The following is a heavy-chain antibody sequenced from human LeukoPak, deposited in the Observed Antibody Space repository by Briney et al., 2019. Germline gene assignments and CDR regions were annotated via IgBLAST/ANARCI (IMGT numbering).Heavy chain of an antibody. CDR2: ISPDGSSA. J-gene: IGHJ3*02. V-gene: IGHV3-74*01. CDR3: ATLRAVVASDDFDI. Sequence: GGSLRLSCAASGFTFSRYWMHWVRQAPGKGLVWVSRISPDGSSAHYEDSVNGRFTISRDNAKNTLYLQMNSLRAEDTAVYYCATLRAVVASDDFDIWGQGTMVTVSS. CDR1: GFTFSRYW. D-gene: IGHD3-22*01.